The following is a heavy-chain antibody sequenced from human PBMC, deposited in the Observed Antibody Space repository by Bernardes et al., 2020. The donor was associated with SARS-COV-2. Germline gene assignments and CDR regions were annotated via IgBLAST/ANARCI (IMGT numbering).Heavy chain of an antibody. D-gene: IGHD6-19*01. J-gene: IGHJ6*02. Sequence: GGSLRLSCAASGFTFSSYAMSWVRQAPGKGLEWVSAISGSGGSTYYADSVKGRFTISRDNSKNTLYLQMNSLRAEDTAVYYCAKKGNPRGGWYSTRYYGMDVWGQGTTVTVSS. V-gene: IGHV3-23*01. CDR3: AKKGNPRGGWYSTRYYGMDV. CDR1: GFTFSSYA. CDR2: ISGSGGST.